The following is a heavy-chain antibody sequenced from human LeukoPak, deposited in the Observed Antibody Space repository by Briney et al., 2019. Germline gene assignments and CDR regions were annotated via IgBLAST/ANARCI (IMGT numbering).Heavy chain of an antibody. CDR1: VFTVCSNY. J-gene: IGHJ4*02. Sequence: GGSLRLSCAASVFTVCSNYMNWVRQAPGKGLEWVSIIYSGGDTYYADYVKGRFTISRDNSKNTLYLQMNNLRPEDTAVYYCTRGPGSTWYSDYWGQGTLVTVSS. CDR2: IYSGGDT. V-gene: IGHV3-66*02. D-gene: IGHD6-13*01. CDR3: TRGPGSTWYSDY.